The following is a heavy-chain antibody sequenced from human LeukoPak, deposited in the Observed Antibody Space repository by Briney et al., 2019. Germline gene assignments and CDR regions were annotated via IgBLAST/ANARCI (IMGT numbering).Heavy chain of an antibody. CDR3: AREGEDCSGGSCYHYYFDY. Sequence: SETLSLTCAVSGYSISSAYFWGWIRQPPGKGLEWIGSIYHSGSTYYNPSLKSRVTISVDTSKNQFSLKLSSVTAADTAVYYCAREGEDCSGGSCYHYYFDYWGQGTLVTVSS. J-gene: IGHJ4*02. D-gene: IGHD2-15*01. V-gene: IGHV4-38-2*02. CDR1: GYSISSAYF. CDR2: IYHSGST.